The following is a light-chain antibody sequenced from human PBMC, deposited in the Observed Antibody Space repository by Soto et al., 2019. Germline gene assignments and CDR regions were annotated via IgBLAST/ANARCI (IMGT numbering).Light chain of an antibody. CDR2: EVS. J-gene: IGLJ1*01. CDR3: CLYIGATTYV. Sequence: QSVLTQPASVSGSPGQSITISCTGTSSDLGGSKYVSWYQQHPGKAPKLLIYEVSSRPSGVSDRFSGSKSGNTASLTISGLQAEDEADYYCCLYIGATTYVFGTGTKLTVL. CDR1: SSDLGGSKY. V-gene: IGLV2-14*01.